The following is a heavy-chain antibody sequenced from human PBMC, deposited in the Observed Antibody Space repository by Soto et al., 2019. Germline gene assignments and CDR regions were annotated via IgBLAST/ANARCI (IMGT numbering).Heavy chain of an antibody. CDR3: ARDKVGASVVWFDP. D-gene: IGHD1-26*01. CDR2: INAYNGNT. Sequence: ASLKVSCKASGYTFTSYGISWVRQAPGQGLEWMGWINAYNGNTNYAQKLQGRVTMTTDTSTSTAYMELRSLRSDDTAVYYCARDKVGASVVWFDPWGQGTLVTVSS. CDR1: GYTFTSYG. J-gene: IGHJ5*02. V-gene: IGHV1-18*01.